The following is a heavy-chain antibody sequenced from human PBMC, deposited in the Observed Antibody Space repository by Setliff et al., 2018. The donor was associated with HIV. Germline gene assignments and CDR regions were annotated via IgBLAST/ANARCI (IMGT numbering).Heavy chain of an antibody. CDR2: ITHSGST. CDR1: GGSFSGYY. Sequence: PSETLSLTCAVYGGSFSGYYWTWIRQPQGKGLEWIGEITHSGSTNYNPSLETRVTISVDTSKNQFSLKLSSVNAADTAVYYCAKGVAGLQYYYYYMDVWGKGTTVTVSS. D-gene: IGHD6-19*01. V-gene: IGHV4-34*01. J-gene: IGHJ6*03. CDR3: AKGVAGLQYYYYYMDV.